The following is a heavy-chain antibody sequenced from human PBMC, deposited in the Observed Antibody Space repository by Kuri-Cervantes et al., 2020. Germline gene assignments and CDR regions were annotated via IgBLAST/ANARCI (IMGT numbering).Heavy chain of an antibody. V-gene: IGHV1-2*02. Sequence: ASVKVSCKASGYTFTGYYMHWVRQAPGQGLEWMGWINPNSGGTNYAQKFQGRVTMTRDTSISTAYMELSSLRSDDTAVYYCARSSTVTTPYYYYGMDVWGQGTTVTVSS. CDR3: ARSSTVTTPYYYYGMDV. D-gene: IGHD4-17*01. J-gene: IGHJ6*02. CDR2: INPNSGGT. CDR1: GYTFTGYY.